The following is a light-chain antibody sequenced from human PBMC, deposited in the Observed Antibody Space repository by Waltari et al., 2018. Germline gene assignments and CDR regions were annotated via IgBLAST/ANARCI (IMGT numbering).Light chain of an antibody. Sequence: QSALTQPASVSGSPGQSITISCTGTSSDVGGYNYVSWYQQHPGKAPQLMIYDFSNRPPGVSKRFSGYKSGNTASLTNSGLQAEDEADYYCSSYTSSSTLDVVFGGGTKLTVL. J-gene: IGLJ2*01. CDR1: SSDVGGYNY. V-gene: IGLV2-14*03. CDR2: DFS. CDR3: SSYTSSSTLDVV.